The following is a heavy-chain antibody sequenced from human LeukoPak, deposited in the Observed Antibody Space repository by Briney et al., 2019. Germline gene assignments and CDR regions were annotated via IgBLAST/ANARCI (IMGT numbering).Heavy chain of an antibody. CDR3: ARGLDYGSGSYPYYFDY. V-gene: IGHV3-33*01. J-gene: IGHJ4*02. D-gene: IGHD3-10*01. CDR2: IWYDGSNK. Sequence: GGSLRLSCAASGFTFSSYGMHWVRQAPGKGLEWVAVIWYDGSNKYYADPVKGRFTISRDNSKNTLYLQMNSLRAEDTAVYYCARGLDYGSGSYPYYFDYWGQGTLVTVSS. CDR1: GFTFSSYG.